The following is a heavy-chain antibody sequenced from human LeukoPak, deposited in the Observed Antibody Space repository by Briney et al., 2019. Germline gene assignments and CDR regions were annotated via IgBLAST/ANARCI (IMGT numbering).Heavy chain of an antibody. J-gene: IGHJ3*02. D-gene: IGHD3-16*01. CDR3: ARDGGLGAGSPYAFDI. Sequence: PGGSLRLSCAASGFTFSSYGMHWVRQAPGKGLEWVAVIWYDGGNKYYADSVKGRFTISRDNSKNTLYLQMNSLRAEDTAVYYCARDGGLGAGSPYAFDIWGQGTMVTVSS. V-gene: IGHV3-33*01. CDR1: GFTFSSYG. CDR2: IWYDGGNK.